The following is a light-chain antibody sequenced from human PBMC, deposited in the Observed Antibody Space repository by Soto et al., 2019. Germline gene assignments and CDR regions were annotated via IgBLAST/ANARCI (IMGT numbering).Light chain of an antibody. Sequence: EIVLKQSLATLSLSPGERATLSCRASQSVSSYLAWYQQKPGQPPRLLIYDASNRATGIPARFSGSGSGTEFTLTISSLQPDDFATYYCQQYNSYWTFGQGTKVDI. CDR3: QQYNSYWT. V-gene: IGKV3-11*01. J-gene: IGKJ1*01. CDR2: DAS. CDR1: QSVSSY.